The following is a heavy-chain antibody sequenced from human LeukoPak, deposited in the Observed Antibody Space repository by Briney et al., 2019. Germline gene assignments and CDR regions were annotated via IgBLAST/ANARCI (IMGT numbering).Heavy chain of an antibody. J-gene: IGHJ4*02. V-gene: IGHV4-59*01. CDR1: GASISTYY. D-gene: IGHD3-22*01. CDR3: ARDYGVGGYYFDS. CDR2: IYDSGST. Sequence: SETLSLTCTVSGASISTYYWSWIRQPPGKGLEWIGYIYDSGSTNYNPSLKSRVTISSDMSKNQFSLKVSSVTAADTAIYYCARDYGVGGYYFDSWGLGTLVTVSS.